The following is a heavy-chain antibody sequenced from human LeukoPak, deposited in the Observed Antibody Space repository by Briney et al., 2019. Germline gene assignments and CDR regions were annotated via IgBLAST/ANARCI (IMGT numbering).Heavy chain of an antibody. CDR3: AREIGYCSSTSCFNWFDP. CDR1: GVSFSGYY. Sequence: PSETLSLTCAVYGVSFSGYYWSWIRRPPGKGLEWIGEINHSGSTNYNPSLKSRVTISVGTSKNQFSLKLSSVTAADTAVYYCAREIGYCSSTSCFNWFDPWGQGTLVTVSS. J-gene: IGHJ5*02. V-gene: IGHV4-34*01. CDR2: INHSGST. D-gene: IGHD2-2*01.